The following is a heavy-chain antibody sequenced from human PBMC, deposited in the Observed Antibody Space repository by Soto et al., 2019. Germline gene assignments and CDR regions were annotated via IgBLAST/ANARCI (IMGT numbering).Heavy chain of an antibody. Sequence: QVQLVQSGAEVKKPGASVKVSCKASGYTFPSYGISWVRQAPGQGLEWMGWISAYNGNTNYAQKLQGRVTMTTDTSTSTAYMELRSLRSDDTAVYYCARANRDYGDYVGWFDPWGQGTLVTVSS. CDR3: ARANRDYGDYVGWFDP. J-gene: IGHJ5*02. CDR1: GYTFPSYG. CDR2: ISAYNGNT. V-gene: IGHV1-18*01. D-gene: IGHD4-17*01.